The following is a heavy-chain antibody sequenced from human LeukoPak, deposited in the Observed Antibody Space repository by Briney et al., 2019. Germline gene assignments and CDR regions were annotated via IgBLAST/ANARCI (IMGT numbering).Heavy chain of an antibody. CDR3: ARHIGGGIEDMDV. D-gene: IGHD3-16*02. Sequence: SETLSLPCIVSGGSIGTYYWSWIRQSPGKGLEWIGYIYVTGSTRYNPYLQSRVTISVDTSRNQLFLKMSSVTAADTAVYYCARHIGGGIEDMDVWGTGTKVTVSS. V-gene: IGHV4-59*08. CDR1: GGSIGTYY. CDR2: IYVTGST. J-gene: IGHJ6*03.